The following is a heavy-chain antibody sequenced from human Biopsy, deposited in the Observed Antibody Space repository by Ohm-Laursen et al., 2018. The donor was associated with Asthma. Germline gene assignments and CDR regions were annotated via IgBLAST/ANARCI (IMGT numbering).Heavy chain of an antibody. CDR3: ARGGYCTSPTCPWGRYATDV. J-gene: IGHJ6*02. CDR2: IKHDGSEK. Sequence: SLRLSCAASGFTFGDYCMSWVRQVPGQRLEWVANIKHDGSEKNHVDSLKGRFAISRDNAKNSLYLHMNSLRAEDTAVYYCARGGYCTSPTCPWGRYATDVWGQGTTVTVSS. CDR1: GFTFGDYC. D-gene: IGHD2-2*01. V-gene: IGHV3-7*01.